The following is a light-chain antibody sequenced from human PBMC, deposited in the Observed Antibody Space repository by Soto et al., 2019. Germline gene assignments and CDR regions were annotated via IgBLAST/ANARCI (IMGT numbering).Light chain of an antibody. CDR3: QAWDTSTGVV. Sequence: SYELTQPPSVSVSPGQTATITCSGDKLGDRFACWYQQKAGQSPVMVIYQDFKRPSGIPERFSGSNSGNTATLTISGTQAMDEADYYCQAWDTSTGVVFGGGTKLTVL. V-gene: IGLV3-1*01. J-gene: IGLJ2*01. CDR1: KLGDRF. CDR2: QDF.